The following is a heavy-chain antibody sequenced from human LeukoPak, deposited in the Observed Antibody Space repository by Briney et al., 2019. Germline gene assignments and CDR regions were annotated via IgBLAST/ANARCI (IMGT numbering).Heavy chain of an antibody. CDR3: ARDSGLTTVTTYWDY. D-gene: IGHD4-17*01. J-gene: IGHJ4*02. CDR1: GFTFSNYA. V-gene: IGHV3-23*01. CDR2: FTGSGGST. Sequence: GGSLRLSCAASGFTFSNYAMNCVRQAPGKGLECVSAFTGSGGSTYYADSVKGRFTISRDNAKNSLYLQLNSLRAEDTAVYYCARDSGLTTVTTYWDYWGQGTLVTVSS.